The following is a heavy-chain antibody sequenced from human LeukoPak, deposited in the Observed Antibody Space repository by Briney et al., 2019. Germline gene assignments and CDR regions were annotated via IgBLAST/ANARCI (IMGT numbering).Heavy chain of an antibody. CDR2: IYYSGST. CDR1: GGSISSYY. V-gene: IGHV4-59*01. D-gene: IGHD3-22*01. CDR3: ARDIRYYYDSSGYYYGWFDP. Sequence: SETLSLTCTVSGGSISSYYWSWIRQPPGKGLEWIGYIYYSGSTNYNPSLKSRVTISVDTSKNQFSLKLSSVTAADTAVYYCARDIRYYYDSSGYYYGWFDPWGQGTLVTVSS. J-gene: IGHJ5*02.